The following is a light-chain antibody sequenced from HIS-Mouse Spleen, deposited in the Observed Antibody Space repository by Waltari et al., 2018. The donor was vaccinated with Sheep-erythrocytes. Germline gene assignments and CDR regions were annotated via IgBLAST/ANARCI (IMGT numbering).Light chain of an antibody. CDR1: SSNIGAGYD. CDR2: GNS. V-gene: IGLV1-40*01. J-gene: IGLJ3*02. Sequence: QSVLTQPPSVSGAPGQRVTISCTGSSSNIGAGYDVHWYQQLPGTAPKLLLYGNSNLPSGVPDLFAGSKSGTSASLAITGLQAEDEADYYCQSYDSSLSVGVFGGGTKLTVL. CDR3: QSYDSSLSVGV.